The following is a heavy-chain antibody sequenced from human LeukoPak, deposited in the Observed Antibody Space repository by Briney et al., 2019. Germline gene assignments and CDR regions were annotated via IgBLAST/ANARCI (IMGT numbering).Heavy chain of an antibody. CDR3: ARHASIFGVAHYFDY. Sequence: PSETLSLTYTVSGGSISSYYWSWIRQPPGKGLEWIGYIYTSGSTNYNPSLKSRVTISVDTSKNQFSLKLSSVTAADTAVYYCARHASIFGVAHYFDYWGQGTLVTVSS. J-gene: IGHJ4*02. CDR2: IYTSGST. V-gene: IGHV4-4*09. CDR1: GGSISSYY. D-gene: IGHD3-3*01.